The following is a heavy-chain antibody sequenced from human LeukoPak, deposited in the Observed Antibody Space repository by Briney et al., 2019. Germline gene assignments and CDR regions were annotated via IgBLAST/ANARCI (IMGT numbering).Heavy chain of an antibody. J-gene: IGHJ4*02. CDR2: IRFDGSNK. CDR1: GFTFSSYA. V-gene: IGHV3-30*02. CDR3: AKPHFDY. Sequence: GGSLRLSCAASGFTFSSYAMHWVRQAPGKGLEWVAFIRFDGSNKYYTNSVKGRFTISRDNSKNMLYLQMNSLRAEDTAVYYRAKPHFDYWGQGTLVTVSS.